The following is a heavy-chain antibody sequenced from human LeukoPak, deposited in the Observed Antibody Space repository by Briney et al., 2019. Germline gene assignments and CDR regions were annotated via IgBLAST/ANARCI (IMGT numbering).Heavy chain of an antibody. V-gene: IGHV1-18*01. Sequence: ASVKVSCKASGYIFTNYGINWVRQAPGQGLEWMGWISAYNGNTKYTQKLQDRVTMTTDTSTSTAYMELKTLRSDDTAVYFCARAGHSRFVDDLDDWGQGTLVTVSS. D-gene: IGHD3-22*01. J-gene: IGHJ4*02. CDR1: GYIFTNYG. CDR3: ARAGHSRFVDDLDD. CDR2: ISAYNGNT.